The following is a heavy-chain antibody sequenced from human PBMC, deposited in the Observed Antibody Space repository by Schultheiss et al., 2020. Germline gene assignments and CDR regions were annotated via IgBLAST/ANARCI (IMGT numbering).Heavy chain of an antibody. V-gene: IGHV1-18*01. CDR2: ISAYNGNT. Sequence: ASVKVSCKASGFTFTSSAMQWVRQARGQRLEWMGWISAYNGNTNYAQKLQGRVTMTTDTSTSTAYMELRSLRSDDTAVYYCARDWGIWRDKMDYWGQGTLVTVSS. D-gene: IGHD6-13*01. CDR3: ARDWGIWRDKMDY. J-gene: IGHJ4*02. CDR1: GFTFTSSA.